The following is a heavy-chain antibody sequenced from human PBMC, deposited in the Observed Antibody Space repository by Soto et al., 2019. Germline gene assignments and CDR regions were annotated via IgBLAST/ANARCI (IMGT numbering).Heavy chain of an antibody. CDR3: ARGLIIRVWSFDP. D-gene: IGHD3-10*01. Sequence: ASVKVSCNASGYTFTSYDINWVRQATGQGLEWMGWMNPNSGNTGYAQKFQGRVTMTRNTSISTAYMELSSLRSEDTAVYYCARGLIIRVWSFDPWGQGTLVTVSS. CDR2: MNPNSGNT. J-gene: IGHJ5*02. V-gene: IGHV1-8*01. CDR1: GYTFTSYD.